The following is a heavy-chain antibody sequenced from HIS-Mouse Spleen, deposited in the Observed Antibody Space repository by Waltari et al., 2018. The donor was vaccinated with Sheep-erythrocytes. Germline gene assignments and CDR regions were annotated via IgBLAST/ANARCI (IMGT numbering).Heavy chain of an antibody. D-gene: IGHD3-22*01. Sequence: QVQLQESGPGLVKPSQTLSLTCTVSGGSISSGDSYWSWILQPPGKGLEWIGYIYYSGSTYYNPSLKSRVTISVDTSKNQFSLKLSSVTAADTAVYYCARAPYYYDSSGYYYFDYWGQGTLVTVSS. CDR2: IYYSGST. CDR1: GGSISSGDSY. J-gene: IGHJ4*02. V-gene: IGHV4-30-4*01. CDR3: ARAPYYYDSSGYYYFDY.